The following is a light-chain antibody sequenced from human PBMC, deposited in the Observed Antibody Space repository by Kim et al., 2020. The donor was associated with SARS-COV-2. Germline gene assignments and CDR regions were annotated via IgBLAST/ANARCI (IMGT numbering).Light chain of an antibody. Sequence: GQSVTISCTGTSSDVGGYNYVSWYQQHPGKAPKLMIYDVSKRPSGVPDRFSGSKSGNTASLTISGLQAEDEADYYCCSYAGSYRRVFGGGTKLTVL. V-gene: IGLV2-11*01. CDR1: SSDVGGYNY. CDR3: CSYAGSYRRV. J-gene: IGLJ3*02. CDR2: DVS.